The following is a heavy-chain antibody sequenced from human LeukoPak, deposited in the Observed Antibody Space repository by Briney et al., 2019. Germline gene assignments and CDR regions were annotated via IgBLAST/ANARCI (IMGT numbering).Heavy chain of an antibody. V-gene: IGHV3-30-3*01. CDR3: ARVPSWAFDAFDI. J-gene: IGHJ3*02. CDR1: GFTFSSYA. D-gene: IGHD4/OR15-4a*01. CDR2: ISYDGSNK. Sequence: GRSLRLSCAASGFTFSSYAMHWVRQAPGKGLEWVAVISYDGSNKYYADSVKGRFTISRDNSKNTLHLQMNSLRAEDTAVYYCARVPSWAFDAFDIWGQGTMVTVSS.